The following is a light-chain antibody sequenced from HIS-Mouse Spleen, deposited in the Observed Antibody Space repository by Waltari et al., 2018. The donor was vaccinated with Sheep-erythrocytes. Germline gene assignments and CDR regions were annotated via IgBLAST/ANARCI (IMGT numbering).Light chain of an antibody. V-gene: IGLV3-10*01. CDR2: EDS. J-gene: IGLJ3*02. CDR3: YSTDSSGNHWV. CDR1: ALPKKY. Sequence: SYELTQPPSVSVSPGQTARITCSGDALPKKYASWYQQKSGQAPVLVIYEDSKRPSGIPEGCSGASAGTMATLTISGAQVEDDADYYCYSTDSSGNHWVFGGGTKLTVL.